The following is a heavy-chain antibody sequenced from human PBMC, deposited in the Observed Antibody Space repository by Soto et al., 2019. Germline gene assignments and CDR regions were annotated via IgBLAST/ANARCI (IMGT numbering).Heavy chain of an antibody. CDR3: ARDSTSSSWPYYFDY. CDR1: GGSISSSNW. D-gene: IGHD6-13*01. CDR2: IYHSGST. Sequence: SETLSLTCAVSGGSISSSNWWTWVRQPPGKGLEWIGEIYHSGSTNYNPSLRSRVTISVDKSRNMFSLKLTSVTAADTAVYYCARDSTSSSWPYYFDYWGQGTLVTVSS. V-gene: IGHV4-4*02. J-gene: IGHJ4*02.